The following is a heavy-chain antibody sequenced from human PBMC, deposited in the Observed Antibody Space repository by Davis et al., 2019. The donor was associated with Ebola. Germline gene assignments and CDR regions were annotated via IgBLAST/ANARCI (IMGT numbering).Heavy chain of an antibody. D-gene: IGHD3-22*01. CDR3: ARGARHYYDSSGYLYY. Sequence: ASVKVSCKASGYTFTSYAMHWVRQAPGQRLEWMGWINAGNGNTKYSQKFQGRVTITRDTSASTAYMELSSLRSEDTAVYYCARGARHYYDSSGYLYYWGQGTLVTVSS. CDR1: GYTFTSYA. V-gene: IGHV1-3*01. J-gene: IGHJ4*02. CDR2: INAGNGNT.